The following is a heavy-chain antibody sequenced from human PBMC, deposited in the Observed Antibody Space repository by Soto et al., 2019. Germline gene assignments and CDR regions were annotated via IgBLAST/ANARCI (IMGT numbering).Heavy chain of an antibody. V-gene: IGHV4-38-2*02. CDR1: GFPISSTYS. D-gene: IGHD4-17*01. Sequence: KPSETLSLTCLVSGFPISSTYSWGWIRQPPGKGLEWIGSISHSGTTSYSPSLTCRVSISVDTSKNQVSLKLTSVTAADTAVYFCARVTMVIRDSDHFGVDVWGQGTTVTVSS. CDR2: ISHSGTT. J-gene: IGHJ6*02. CDR3: ARVTMVIRDSDHFGVDV.